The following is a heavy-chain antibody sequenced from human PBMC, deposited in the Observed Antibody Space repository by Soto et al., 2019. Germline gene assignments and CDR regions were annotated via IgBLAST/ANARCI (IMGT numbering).Heavy chain of an antibody. Sequence: QVQLQQWGAGLLKPSETLSLTCAVYGGSFSGYYWSWIRQPPGKGLEWIGEINHSGSTNYNPSRKSRVTISVDTSKNQFSLKLSSVTAADTAVYYCASGYCSGGSCYHNYWGQGTLVTVSS. D-gene: IGHD2-15*01. V-gene: IGHV4-34*01. CDR2: INHSGST. J-gene: IGHJ4*02. CDR3: ASGYCSGGSCYHNY. CDR1: GGSFSGYY.